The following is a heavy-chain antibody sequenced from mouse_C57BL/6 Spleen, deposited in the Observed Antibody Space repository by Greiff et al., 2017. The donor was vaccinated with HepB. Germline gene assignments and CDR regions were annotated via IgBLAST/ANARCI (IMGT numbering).Heavy chain of an antibody. J-gene: IGHJ1*03. CDR1: GYTFTSYW. V-gene: IGHV1-55*01. D-gene: IGHD1-1*01. CDR3: ARNHYGRGYWYIDD. CDR2: IYPGSGST. Sequence: VQLQQSGAELVKPGASVKMSCKASGYTFTSYWITWVKQRPGQGLEWIGDIYPGSGSTNYNEKFKSKATLTVDTSSSTAYMQLSSLTSEDSAVYYCARNHYGRGYWYIDDWGKGTTVTVSS.